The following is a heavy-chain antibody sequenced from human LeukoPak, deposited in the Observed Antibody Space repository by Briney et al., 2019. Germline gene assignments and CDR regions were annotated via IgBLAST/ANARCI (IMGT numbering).Heavy chain of an antibody. CDR2: ISGSGGST. CDR3: AKDLYGSGSYPVDY. D-gene: IGHD3-10*01. V-gene: IGHV3-23*01. CDR1: GFTFSSYW. Sequence: GGSLRLSCAASGFTFSSYWMSWVRQAPGKGLEWVSAISGSGGSTYYADSVKGRFTISRDNSKNTLYLQMNSLRAEDTAVYYCAKDLYGSGSYPVDYWGQGTLVTVSS. J-gene: IGHJ4*02.